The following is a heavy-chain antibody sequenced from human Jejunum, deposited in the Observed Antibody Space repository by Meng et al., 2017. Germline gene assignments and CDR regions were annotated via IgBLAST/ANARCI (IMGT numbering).Heavy chain of an antibody. Sequence: HAEVGEGGGAVVRHGRARRLAGVAAGFTFITYTMHWVRQAPGKGLEWVTAISHDGSSYVYADSVKGRFTISRDNSKNTLYLQMNSLTPEDTAVYYCAREPSFGEHDYWGQGTLVTVFS. D-gene: IGHD3-10*01. CDR1: GFTFITYT. V-gene: IGHV3-30*04. CDR3: AREPSFGEHDY. J-gene: IGHJ4*02. CDR2: ISHDGSSY.